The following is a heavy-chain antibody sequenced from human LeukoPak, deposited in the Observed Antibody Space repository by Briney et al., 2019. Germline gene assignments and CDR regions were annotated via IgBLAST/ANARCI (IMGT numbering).Heavy chain of an antibody. Sequence: SSETLSLTCTVSGGSISSSSYYWGWIRQPPGKGLEWIGSIYYSGNTYYNPSLKSRVTISVDTSKNQFSLKLSSVTAADTAVYYCARTGRVGDPLDAFDIWGQGTMVTVSS. D-gene: IGHD1-26*01. CDR2: IYYSGNT. CDR1: GGSISSSSYY. V-gene: IGHV4-39*01. CDR3: ARTGRVGDPLDAFDI. J-gene: IGHJ3*02.